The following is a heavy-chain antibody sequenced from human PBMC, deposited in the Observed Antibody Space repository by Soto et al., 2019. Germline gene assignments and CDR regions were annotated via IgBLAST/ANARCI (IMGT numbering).Heavy chain of an antibody. CDR1: CGPIITTNNY. J-gene: IGHJ6*02. V-gene: IGHV4-39*01. CDR3: VTVASSRYYYAMDV. Sequence: SETLSLTCTVSCGPIITTNNYWGWIRQPPGKGLEWIGSIYYSGASYYNPSLKSRVTISLDTSKNQFSLKLSSVTAADTAVYYCVTVASSRYYYAMDVWGQGTTVTVSS. CDR2: IYYSGAS. D-gene: IGHD6-19*01.